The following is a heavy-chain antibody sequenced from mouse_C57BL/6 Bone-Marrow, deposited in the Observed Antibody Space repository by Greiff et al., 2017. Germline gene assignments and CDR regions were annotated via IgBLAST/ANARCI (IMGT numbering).Heavy chain of an antibody. J-gene: IGHJ4*01. CDR1: GYTFTNYW. Sequence: QVHVKQSGAELVRPGTSVKMSCKASGYTFTNYWIGWAKQRPGHGLEWIGDIYPGGGYTNYNEKFKGKATLTADKSSSTAYMQFSSLTSEDSAIYYCARVRGDAMDYWGQGTSVTVSS. V-gene: IGHV1-63*01. CDR3: ARVRGDAMDY. CDR2: IYPGGGYT.